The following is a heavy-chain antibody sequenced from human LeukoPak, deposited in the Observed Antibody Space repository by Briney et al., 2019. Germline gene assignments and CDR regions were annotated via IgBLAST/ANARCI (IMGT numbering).Heavy chain of an antibody. CDR2: INTNTGNP. Sequence: GASVKVSCKASGYTFSSHAMNWVRQAPGQGLEWMGWINTNTGNPTYAQGFTGRFVFSLDTSVSTAYLQISSLKAEDTAVYYCARSVVVIIYYGMDVWGQGTTVTVSS. J-gene: IGHJ6*02. D-gene: IGHD3-22*01. V-gene: IGHV7-4-1*02. CDR3: ARSVVVIIYYGMDV. CDR1: GYTFSSHA.